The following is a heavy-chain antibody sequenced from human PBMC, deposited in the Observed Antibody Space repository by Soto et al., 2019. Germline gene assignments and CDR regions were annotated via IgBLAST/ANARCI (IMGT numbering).Heavy chain of an antibody. CDR2: INAGGDST. D-gene: IGHD1-26*01. Sequence: EVQLLESGGGLVQPGGSLRLSCAVSGFTLGSYAMSWVRQAPGKGLEWVSAINAGGDSTYYADSVKGRFTMYRDRSENTVYLQMNSLRVEDTAVYYCARDGWDAWGQGTLVTVSS. V-gene: IGHV3-23*01. J-gene: IGHJ1*01. CDR1: GFTLGSYA. CDR3: ARDGWDA.